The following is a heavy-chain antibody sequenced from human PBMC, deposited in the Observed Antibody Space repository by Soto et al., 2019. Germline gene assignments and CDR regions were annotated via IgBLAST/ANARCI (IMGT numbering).Heavy chain of an antibody. D-gene: IGHD2-15*01. CDR3: ARSGHVVTCSHWFDP. J-gene: IGHJ5*02. V-gene: IGHV1-3*01. CDR2: INSGNGNT. Sequence: QVQLVQSGAEVKKPGASVKVSCKASGYPFTSYPMHWVRQAPGQRLEWMAWINSGNGNTKYSQKFKGRVTISSDTCASTAYMGLTRLRSEDTAVYYCARSGHVVTCSHWFDPWGQGTLVTVSS. CDR1: GYPFTSYP.